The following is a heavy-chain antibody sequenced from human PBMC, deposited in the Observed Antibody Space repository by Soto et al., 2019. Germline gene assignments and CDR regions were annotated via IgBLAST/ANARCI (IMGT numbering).Heavy chain of an antibody. V-gene: IGHV1-3*01. J-gene: IGHJ4*02. Sequence: ASVKVSCKASAYTFITYSMHWVRQAPGQRIGWMGWINAGDGNTKYSQKFQDRVTFTRDTSATAAYMELSSLRSDDTAVYYCARATIFGVVMLGYYFGYWGQGTLVTVSS. CDR1: AYTFITYS. CDR2: INAGDGNT. D-gene: IGHD3-3*01. CDR3: ARATIFGVVMLGYYFGY.